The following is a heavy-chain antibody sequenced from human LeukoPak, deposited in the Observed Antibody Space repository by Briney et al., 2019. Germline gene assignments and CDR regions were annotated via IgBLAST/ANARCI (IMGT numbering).Heavy chain of an antibody. CDR3: ARGPIAVAGTVLYFDY. D-gene: IGHD6-19*01. Sequence: PSETLSLTCAVYGGSFSGYYWSWIRQPPGKGLEWIGEINHSGSTNYNPSLKSRVTISVDTSKNQFSLKLSSVTAADTAVYYCARGPIAVAGTVLYFDYWGQGTLVTVSS. CDR1: GGSFSGYY. V-gene: IGHV4-34*01. J-gene: IGHJ4*02. CDR2: INHSGST.